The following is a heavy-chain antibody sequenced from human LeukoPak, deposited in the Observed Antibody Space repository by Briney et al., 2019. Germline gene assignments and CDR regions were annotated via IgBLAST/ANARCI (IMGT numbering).Heavy chain of an antibody. CDR2: IRSDGSST. J-gene: IGHJ4*01. Sequence: GGSLRLSCAASGFTFNTYWMHWVRQAAGKGLVLVSRIRSDGSSTSYADSVRGRFTISRDNAKDTLYLQMNSLRAEDTAVYYCAGVLGVRDLAYFDYWGHGTLVTVSS. CDR3: AGVLGVRDLAYFDY. CDR1: GFTFNTYW. V-gene: IGHV3-74*01. D-gene: IGHD3-10*01.